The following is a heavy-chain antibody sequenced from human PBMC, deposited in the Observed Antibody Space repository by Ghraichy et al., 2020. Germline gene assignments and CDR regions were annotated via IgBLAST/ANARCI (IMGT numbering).Heavy chain of an antibody. CDR1: GFTFSSYA. V-gene: IGHV3-23*01. J-gene: IGHJ4*02. CDR3: IAYAGSTGRYFDY. Sequence: GGSLRLSCAASGFTFSSYAMSWVRQAPGKGLEWVSLIPGSGNSAYYADSVKGRFTISRDNSKNTLYLQMNSLRAEDTAVYYCIAYAGSTGRYFDYWGQGTLVTVSS. D-gene: IGHD2-8*02. CDR2: IPGSGNSA.